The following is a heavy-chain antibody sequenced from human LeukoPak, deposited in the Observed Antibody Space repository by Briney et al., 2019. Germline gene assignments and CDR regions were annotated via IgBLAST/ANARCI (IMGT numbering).Heavy chain of an antibody. CDR3: ASSVRGASSGWFDP. J-gene: IGHJ5*02. D-gene: IGHD3-10*01. Sequence: EGSLRLSCAAPGFTVSSNYMSWVRQAPGKGLEWVSVIYSGGSTYYADSVKGRFTISRHNSKNTLYLQMNSLRAEDTAVYYCASSVRGASSGWFDPWGQGTLVTVSS. CDR2: IYSGGST. V-gene: IGHV3-53*04. CDR1: GFTVSSNY.